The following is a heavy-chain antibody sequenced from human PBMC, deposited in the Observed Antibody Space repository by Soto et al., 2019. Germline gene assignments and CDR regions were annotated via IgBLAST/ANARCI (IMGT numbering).Heavy chain of an antibody. J-gene: IGHJ6*03. Sequence: GGSLRLSCAASGFTFSGSAMHWVRQASGKGLEWVGRIRSKANSYATAYAASVKGRFTISRDDSKNTAYLQMNSLKTEDTAVYYCTRLQDELRYFDWLLLTRSGYYYYYMDVWGKGTTVTVSS. D-gene: IGHD3-9*01. CDR1: GFTFSGSA. V-gene: IGHV3-73*01. CDR3: TRLQDELRYFDWLLLTRSGYYYYYMDV. CDR2: IRSKANSYAT.